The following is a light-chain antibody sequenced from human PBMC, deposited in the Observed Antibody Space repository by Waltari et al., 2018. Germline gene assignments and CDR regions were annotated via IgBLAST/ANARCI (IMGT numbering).Light chain of an antibody. CDR1: QTISRY. V-gene: IGKV1-39*01. CDR2: AAS. Sequence: DIQMTQSPSSLSASVGDRVTINCRASQTISRYLNWYQQKPGKAPNLLIYAASSLQGGVPSRFSGSGSGRDFTLIITSLQPEDFATYYCQQTYSFTRTFGQGTKVEIK. CDR3: QQTYSFTRT. J-gene: IGKJ1*01.